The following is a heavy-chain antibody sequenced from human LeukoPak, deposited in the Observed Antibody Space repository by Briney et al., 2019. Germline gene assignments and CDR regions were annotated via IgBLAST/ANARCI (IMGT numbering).Heavy chain of an antibody. J-gene: IGHJ4*02. V-gene: IGHV3-23*01. D-gene: IGHD3-16*01. CDR3: AKASWVSSADAVL. CDR1: GFIFRDYA. CDR2: LRGDGET. Sequence: GGSLRLSCVASGFIFRDYAMSWVRQAPAGGLEWVSSLRGDGETFYTDSVKGRLTLSRDHSRNTVYLQLSNLRVEDTAVYYCAKASWVSSADAVLWGQGTLVTVS.